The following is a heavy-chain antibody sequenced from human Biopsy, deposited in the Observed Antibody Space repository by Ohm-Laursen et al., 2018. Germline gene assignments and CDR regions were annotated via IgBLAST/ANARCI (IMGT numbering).Heavy chain of an antibody. CDR3: ARNTGWYGDLYYFDY. CDR2: INPSGSTT. J-gene: IGHJ4*02. V-gene: IGHV1-46*01. D-gene: IGHD6-19*01. Sequence: ASVKVSCKASGYSFTSYYMHWVRQAPGQGLEWMGMINPSGSTTSYPQIFQGRVTMTRDTSKSTVYMELSSLRSADTAVYFCARNTGWYGDLYYFDYWDQGTLVTVSS. CDR1: GYSFTSYY.